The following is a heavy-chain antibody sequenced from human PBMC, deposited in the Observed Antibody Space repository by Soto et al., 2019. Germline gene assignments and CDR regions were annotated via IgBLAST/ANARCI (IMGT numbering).Heavy chain of an antibody. CDR1: GYTLTELS. CDR3: ARDLDYYDSSGYYHGFDY. Sequence: ASVKVSCKVSGYTLTELSMHWVRQAPGKGLEWMGGFDPEDGETIYAQKFQGRVTMTEDTSTDTAYMELSSLRSEDTAVYYCARDLDYYDSSGYYHGFDYWGQGTLVTVSS. V-gene: IGHV1-24*01. D-gene: IGHD3-22*01. J-gene: IGHJ4*02. CDR2: FDPEDGET.